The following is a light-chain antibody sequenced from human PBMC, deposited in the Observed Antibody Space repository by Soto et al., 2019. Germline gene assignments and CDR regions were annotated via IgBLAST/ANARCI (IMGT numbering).Light chain of an antibody. CDR3: SSYTSSSLYV. V-gene: IGLV2-14*01. CDR1: SSDIGGYNY. CDR2: EVS. J-gene: IGLJ1*01. Sequence: QSVLTQPASVSGSPGQSITISCTGTSSDIGGYNYVSWYQQHPGKAPKVMIYEVSNRPSGVSNRFSGSKSGNTASLTISGLQAEDEADYYCSSYTSSSLYVFGTGTQLTVL.